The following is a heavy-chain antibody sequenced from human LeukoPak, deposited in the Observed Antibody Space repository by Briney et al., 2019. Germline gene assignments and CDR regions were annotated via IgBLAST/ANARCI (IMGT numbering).Heavy chain of an antibody. CDR3: ARRVYSGSWLYYFDY. CDR2: IYYSGST. D-gene: IGHD6-13*01. V-gene: IGHV4-39*01. CDR1: GGSISSSSYY. J-gene: IGHJ4*02. Sequence: SETLSLTCTVSGGSISSSSYYWGWIRQPPGKGLEWIGSIYYSGSTYYNPSLKSRVTISVDTSKNQFSLKLSSVTAADTAVYYCARRVYSGSWLYYFDYWGQGTLVTVSS.